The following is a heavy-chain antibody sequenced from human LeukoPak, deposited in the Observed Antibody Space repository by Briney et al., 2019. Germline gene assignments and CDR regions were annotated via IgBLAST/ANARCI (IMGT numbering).Heavy chain of an antibody. CDR2: IIPIFGTA. V-gene: IGHV1-69*06. D-gene: IGHD6-19*01. Sequence: ASVKVSCKASGYTFTSYDITWVRQAPGQGLEWMGGIIPIFGTANYAQKFQGRVTITADKSTSTAYMELSSLRSEDTAVYYCARGSDSSGWYDWYFDLCGRGTLVTVSS. CDR3: ARGSDSSGWYDWYFDL. J-gene: IGHJ2*01. CDR1: GYTFTSYD.